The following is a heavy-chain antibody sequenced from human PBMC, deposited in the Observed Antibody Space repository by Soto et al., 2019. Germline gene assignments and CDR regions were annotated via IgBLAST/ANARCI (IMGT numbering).Heavy chain of an antibody. Sequence: GGSLRLSCAASGLTFSDYYMSWIRQAPGKGLEWVSYISSSGSTIYYADSVKGRFTISRDNAKNSLYLQMNSLRAEDTAVYYCARVGYNWNEPFDYWGQGTLVTVSS. J-gene: IGHJ4*02. V-gene: IGHV3-11*01. CDR1: GLTFSDYY. CDR3: ARVGYNWNEPFDY. CDR2: ISSSGSTI. D-gene: IGHD1-1*01.